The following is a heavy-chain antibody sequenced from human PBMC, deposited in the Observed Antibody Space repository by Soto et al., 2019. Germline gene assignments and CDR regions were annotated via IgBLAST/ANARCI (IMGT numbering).Heavy chain of an antibody. CDR1: SGHG. V-gene: IGHV3-33*01. J-gene: IGHJ6*02. Sequence: SGHGERWFRKTPDKGLEWVAVIWYDGSNKYYADSVKGRFTISRDNFKNTLYLQMNSLRAEDTAVYYCVRGAWLGTEEYYGMDVSGQATTVTVSS. CDR2: IWYDGSNK. D-gene: IGHD3-10*01. CDR3: VRGAWLGTEEYYGMDV.